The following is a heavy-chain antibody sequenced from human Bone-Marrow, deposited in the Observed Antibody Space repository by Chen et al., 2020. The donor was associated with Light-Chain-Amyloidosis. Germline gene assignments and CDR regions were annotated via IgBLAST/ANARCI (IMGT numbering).Heavy chain of an antibody. J-gene: IGHJ4*02. Sequence: EVQLEQSGPEVKKPGESLKISCKGSGYTFPNYWIGWVRQMPGKGLEGMGVIYPDDSDARYSPSFEGQVTISADKSITTAYLQWRSLKASDSAMYYCARRIDGYNFDYWGQGTLVTVSS. CDR2: IYPDDSDA. V-gene: IGHV5-51*01. CDR3: ARRIDGYNFDY. D-gene: IGHD5-12*01. CDR1: GYTFPNYW.